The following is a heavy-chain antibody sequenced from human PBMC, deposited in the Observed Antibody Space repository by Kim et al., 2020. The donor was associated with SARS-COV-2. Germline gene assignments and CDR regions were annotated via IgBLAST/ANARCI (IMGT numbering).Heavy chain of an antibody. CDR3: ARVVPAASWYGMDV. V-gene: IGHV1-18*01. Sequence: ASVKVSCKASGYTFTSYGISWVRQAPGQGLEWMGWISAYNGNTNYAQKLQGRVTMTTDTSTSTAYMELRSLRSDDTAVYYCARVVPAASWYGMDVWGQGTTVTVSS. J-gene: IGHJ6*02. CDR1: GYTFTSYG. CDR2: ISAYNGNT. D-gene: IGHD2-2*01.